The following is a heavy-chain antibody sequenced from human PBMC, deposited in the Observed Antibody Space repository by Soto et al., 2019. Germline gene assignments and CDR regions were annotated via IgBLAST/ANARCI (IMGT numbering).Heavy chain of an antibody. V-gene: IGHV3-23*01. CDR3: AKPGSSSWYNS. CDR1: GFTFSTYA. Sequence: GGSLRLSCAASGFTFSTYAMSWVRQAPGKGLEWVSTIGGSGGTTYYADSVKGRFTISRDNSKNTLYLHMSSLRVEDTAVYYCAKPGSSSWYNSWGQGTLVTVSS. CDR2: IGGSGGTT. J-gene: IGHJ5*01. D-gene: IGHD6-13*01.